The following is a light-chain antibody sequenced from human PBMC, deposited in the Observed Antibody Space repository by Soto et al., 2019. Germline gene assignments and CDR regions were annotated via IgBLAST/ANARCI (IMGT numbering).Light chain of an antibody. CDR3: QSSDGHGPSVV. CDR2: ENN. CDR1: SGSIAGDY. J-gene: IGLJ2*01. Sequence: NFMLTQPPSVSESPGKTVIISCTGSSGSIAGDYVQWYQQRPGSAPITVIYENNQRPSGVSDRFSGSIDTSSNSASLTISRLRTEDEADYYCQSSDGHGPSVVFGGGTKLTVL. V-gene: IGLV6-57*02.